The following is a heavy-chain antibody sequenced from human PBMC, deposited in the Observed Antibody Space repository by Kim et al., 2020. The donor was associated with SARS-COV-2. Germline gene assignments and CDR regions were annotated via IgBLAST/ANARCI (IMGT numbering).Heavy chain of an antibody. CDR3: ANVFDLGSSIYCYFDL. D-gene: IGHD1-26*01. J-gene: IGHJ2*01. Sequence: GGSLRLSCAASGFTFSKYGMHWVRQAPGKGLEWVAVISYDGSIKYYTESVKGRFTIPRDNSEDTLHLQMDSLRPEDTAGYYCANVFDLGSSIYCYFDLWG. V-gene: IGHV3-30*18. CDR1: GFTFSKYG. CDR2: ISYDGSIK.